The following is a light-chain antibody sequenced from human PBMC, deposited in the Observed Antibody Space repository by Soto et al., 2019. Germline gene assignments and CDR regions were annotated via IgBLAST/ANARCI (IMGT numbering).Light chain of an antibody. Sequence: DTQLTQSPSFLSASVGDRVTITCRASQGISSYLAWYQQKPGKAPKLLIYAASTLQSGVPSRFSGSGSGTEFTLTISSLQPEDFATYYCQQLNSYPFFGGGTKVDIK. V-gene: IGKV1-9*01. CDR3: QQLNSYPF. J-gene: IGKJ4*01. CDR1: QGISSY. CDR2: AAS.